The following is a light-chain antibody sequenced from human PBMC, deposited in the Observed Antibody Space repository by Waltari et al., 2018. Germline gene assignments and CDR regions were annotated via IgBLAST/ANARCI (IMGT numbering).Light chain of an antibody. J-gene: IGLJ1*01. Sequence: SYELTQPPSVSVAPGQTASVTCSGDKLGDKYTCWYQQKPGQSPVLVIYQDSKRPTGIPERFSGSNSGNTATLTISGTQAIDEADYYGQAWDSTSHVFGTGTKVTLL. CDR3: QAWDSTSHV. CDR2: QDS. V-gene: IGLV3-1*01. CDR1: KLGDKY.